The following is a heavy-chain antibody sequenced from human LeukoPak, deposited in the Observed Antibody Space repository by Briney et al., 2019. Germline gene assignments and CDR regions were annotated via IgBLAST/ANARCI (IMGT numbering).Heavy chain of an antibody. CDR1: GGSISSSSYY. CDR2: IYYSGST. CDR3: ARDRTGSGWYPDAFDI. Sequence: SETLSLTCTVSGGSISSSSYYWGWIRQPPGKGLEWIGSIYYSGSTYYNPSLKSRVTISVDTSKNQFSLKLSSVTAADTAVYYCARDRTGSGWYPDAFDIWGQGTMVTVSS. D-gene: IGHD6-19*01. J-gene: IGHJ3*02. V-gene: IGHV4-39*07.